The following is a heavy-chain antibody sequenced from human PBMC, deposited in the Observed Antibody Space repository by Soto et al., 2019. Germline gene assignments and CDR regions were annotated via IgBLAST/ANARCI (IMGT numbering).Heavy chain of an antibody. Sequence: PGGSLRLSCAASGFTFSSCAMHWVRQAPGKGLEWVAVISHDGSNKYYADSVKGRFTISRDNSKNTLYLQMNSLRAEDTAVYYCAREILGYCSSTSCYSYYYGMDVWGQGTTVTVSS. CDR3: AREILGYCSSTSCYSYYYGMDV. CDR1: GFTFSSCA. D-gene: IGHD2-2*02. V-gene: IGHV3-30-3*01. J-gene: IGHJ6*02. CDR2: ISHDGSNK.